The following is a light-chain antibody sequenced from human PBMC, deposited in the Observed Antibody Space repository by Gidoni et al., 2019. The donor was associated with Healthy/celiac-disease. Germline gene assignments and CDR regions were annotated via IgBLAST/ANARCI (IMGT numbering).Light chain of an antibody. CDR3: AAWDDSLNGHVV. J-gene: IGLJ2*01. CDR1: SSNIGSNT. V-gene: IGLV1-44*01. Sequence: QSVLTQPPSASGTPGPRVTISGSGSSSNIGSNTVNWYQQLPGTAPKLLIYRNNQRPSGVPDRFSGSKSGTSASLAISGLQSEDEADYYCAAWDDSLNGHVVFGGGTKLTVL. CDR2: RNN.